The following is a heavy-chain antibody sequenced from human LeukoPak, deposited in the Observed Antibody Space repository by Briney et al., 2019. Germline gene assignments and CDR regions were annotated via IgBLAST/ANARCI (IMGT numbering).Heavy chain of an antibody. J-gene: IGHJ4*02. CDR1: GYTFTACY. CDR3: ARVRDFYDNSAYLSNFDS. V-gene: IGHV1-18*01. D-gene: IGHD3-22*01. Sequence: ASVKVSCKASGYTFTACYISWVRQAPGQGLEWMGWISGYNRKTNYAQKLQGRVTMTTDTSTSTAYMELRSLRSDDTAVHYCARVRDFYDNSAYLSNFDSWGQGTLVTVSS. CDR2: ISGYNRKT.